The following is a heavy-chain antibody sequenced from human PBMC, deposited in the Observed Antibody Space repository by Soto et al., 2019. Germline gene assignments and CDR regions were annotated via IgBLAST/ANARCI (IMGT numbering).Heavy chain of an antibody. D-gene: IGHD6-6*01. J-gene: IGHJ3*02. Sequence: SETLSLTCAVYGGSFSGYYWSWIRQPPGKGLEWIGEINHSGSTNYNPSLKSRVTISVDTSKNQFSLKLSSVTAADTAVYYCASPSIAARRKRGAFDIWGQGTIVTVSS. V-gene: IGHV4-34*01. CDR3: ASPSIAARRKRGAFDI. CDR1: GGSFSGYY. CDR2: INHSGST.